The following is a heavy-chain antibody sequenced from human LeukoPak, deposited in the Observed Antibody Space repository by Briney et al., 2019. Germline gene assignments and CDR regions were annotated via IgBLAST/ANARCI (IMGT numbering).Heavy chain of an antibody. CDR2: ISDTGGST. Sequence: PGGSLRLSCAASGFTFSNYAMSLVRQAPGKGLEWVSAISDTGGSTYYADSVKGRFIVSRDNSKNTLYLQMNSLRAEDTAVYYCATELSRHNSGSWYFDYWGQGTLVTVSS. V-gene: IGHV3-23*01. CDR1: GFTFSNYA. CDR3: ATELSRHNSGSWYFDY. D-gene: IGHD2-15*01. J-gene: IGHJ4*02.